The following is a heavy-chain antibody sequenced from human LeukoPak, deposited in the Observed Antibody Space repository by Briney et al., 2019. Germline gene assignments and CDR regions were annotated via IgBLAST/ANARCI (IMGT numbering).Heavy chain of an antibody. J-gene: IGHJ6*02. CDR2: INTYNGNT. CDR1: GYTFTSYG. CDR3: ARGRTVTTDSFYYGMDV. D-gene: IGHD4-17*01. Sequence: ASVKVSCKASGYTFTSYGITWVRQAPGQGLEWVGWINTYNGNTKYAQKLQGRLTMTTDTSTSTAYMELRSLRSDDTAVYYCARGRTVTTDSFYYGMDVWGQGTTVTVSS. V-gene: IGHV1-18*01.